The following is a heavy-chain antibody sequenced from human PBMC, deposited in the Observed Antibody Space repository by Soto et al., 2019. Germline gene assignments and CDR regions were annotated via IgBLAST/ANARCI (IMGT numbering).Heavy chain of an antibody. Sequence: QVQLVGSGGGVVQPGTSLRLSCAVSGYDFGSHGMRWVRQAPGKGLEWVATIWHDGSKELYSDSVKGRFSISRDDPRSTLYLQMHGLRVEDTAVYYRAREDSHGWNAAYWGQGTLVTVSS. V-gene: IGHV3-33*01. CDR3: AREDSHGWNAAY. CDR2: IWHDGSKE. D-gene: IGHD6-19*01. J-gene: IGHJ4*02. CDR1: GYDFGSHG.